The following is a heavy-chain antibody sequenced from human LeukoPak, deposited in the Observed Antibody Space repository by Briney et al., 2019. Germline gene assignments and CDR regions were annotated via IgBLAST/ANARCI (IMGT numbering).Heavy chain of an antibody. D-gene: IGHD2-2*01. CDR3: AKDRGDIVVVPAAND. J-gene: IGHJ4*02. V-gene: IGHV3-23*01. CDR1: GFTFSSYA. Sequence: GGSLGLSCAASGFTFSSYAMSWVRQAPGKGLEWVSAISGSGGSTYYADSVKGRFTISRDNSKNTLYLQMNSLRAEDTAVYYCAKDRGDIVVVPAANDWGQGTLVTVSS. CDR2: ISGSGGST.